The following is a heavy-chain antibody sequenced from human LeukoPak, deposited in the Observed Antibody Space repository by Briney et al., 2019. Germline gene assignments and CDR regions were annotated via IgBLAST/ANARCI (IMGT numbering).Heavy chain of an antibody. CDR1: GFTFRNYA. Sequence: PGRSLSLSCAASGFTFRNYAIHWVRQAPGKGLEWVAVISDDGTNKYYADSVKGRVTISRDNSKNTLYLHMNSLRAEDTAVYYCARDFYGSGSYSTPGYWGQGTLVTVSS. D-gene: IGHD3-10*01. CDR2: ISDDGTNK. CDR3: ARDFYGSGSYSTPGY. J-gene: IGHJ4*02. V-gene: IGHV3-30*04.